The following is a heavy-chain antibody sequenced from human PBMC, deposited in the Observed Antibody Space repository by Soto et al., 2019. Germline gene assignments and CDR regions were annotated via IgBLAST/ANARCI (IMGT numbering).Heavy chain of an antibody. J-gene: IGHJ4*02. D-gene: IGHD6-13*01. CDR1: GFTFSSYG. CDR2: ISYDGSNK. Sequence: VQLVESGGGVVQPGRSLRLSCAASGFTFSSYGMHWVRQAPGKGLEWVAVISYDGSNKYYADSVKGRFTISRDNSKNTLYLQMNTLRAEDTAVYYCAKDGQQYWGQGTLVTVSS. V-gene: IGHV3-30*18. CDR3: AKDGQQY.